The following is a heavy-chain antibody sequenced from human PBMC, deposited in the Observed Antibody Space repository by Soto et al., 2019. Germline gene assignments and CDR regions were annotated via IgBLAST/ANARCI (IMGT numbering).Heavy chain of an antibody. CDR2: IYYSGST. V-gene: IGHV4-30-4*01. Sequence: QVQLQESGPGLVKPSQTLSLTCTVSGGSISSGDYYWSWIRQPPGKGLEWIGYIYYSGSTYYNPCLKSRVTIPVDTSKNQCSLKLSSVTAADTAVYYCARDPASHSSFDLWGRGTLVTVSS. J-gene: IGHJ2*01. CDR3: ARDPASHSSFDL. CDR1: GGSISSGDYY. D-gene: IGHD4-4*01.